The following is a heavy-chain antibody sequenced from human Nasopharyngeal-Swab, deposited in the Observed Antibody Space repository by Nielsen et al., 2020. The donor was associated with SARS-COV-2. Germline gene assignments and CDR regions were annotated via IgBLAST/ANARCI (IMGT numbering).Heavy chain of an antibody. V-gene: IGHV6-1*01. J-gene: IGHJ6*03. Sequence: WITQSPSRGLEWLGRTYYRSKWYNDYAVSVKSRITINPDTSKNQFSLQLNSVTPEDTAVYYCAREISSWSYYYYYMDVWGKGTPVTVSS. CDR3: AREISSWSYYYYYMDV. CDR2: TYYRSKWYN. D-gene: IGHD6-13*01.